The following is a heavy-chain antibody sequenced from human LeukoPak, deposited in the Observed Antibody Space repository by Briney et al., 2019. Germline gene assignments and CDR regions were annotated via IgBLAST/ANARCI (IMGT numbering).Heavy chain of an antibody. CDR3: ARSYYYGSGSYYNVIGYFDY. Sequence: ASVKVSCKVSGGTFSSYAISWVRQAPGQGLEWMGGIIPIFGTANYAQKFQGRVTITTDESTSTAYMELSSLRSEDTAVYYCARSYYYGSGSYYNVIGYFDYWGQGTLVTVSS. J-gene: IGHJ4*02. CDR1: GGTFSSYA. V-gene: IGHV1-69*05. CDR2: IIPIFGTA. D-gene: IGHD3-10*01.